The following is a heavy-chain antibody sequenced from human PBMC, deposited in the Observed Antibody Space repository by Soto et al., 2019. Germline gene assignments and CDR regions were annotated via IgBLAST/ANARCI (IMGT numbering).Heavy chain of an antibody. CDR1: GGTFSSYT. D-gene: IGHD3-10*01. CDR2: IIPILGIA. J-gene: IGHJ5*02. CDR3: ARDGTLLWLTT. V-gene: IGHV1-69*08. Sequence: QVQLVQSGAEVKKPGSSVKVSCKASGGTFSSYTISWVRQAPGQGLEWMGRIIPILGIANYAQKFQGRVTITADKTTSTAYMELSSLRSEDTAVYYCARDGTLLWLTTWGQGTLVTVSS.